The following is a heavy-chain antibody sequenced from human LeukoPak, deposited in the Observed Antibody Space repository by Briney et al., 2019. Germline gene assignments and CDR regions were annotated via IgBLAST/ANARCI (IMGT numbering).Heavy chain of an antibody. V-gene: IGHV4-61*01. CDR3: ARGSRGYSCG. Sequence: SETLSLTCTVSGASVSSGSYYWSWIRQPPGKGLEWIGYIYYSGSTNYNPSLKSRVTISVDTSKNQFSLKLSSVTAADTAVYYCARGSRGYSCGWGQGTLVTVSS. CDR2: IYYSGST. CDR1: GASVSSGSYY. J-gene: IGHJ4*02. D-gene: IGHD5-18*01.